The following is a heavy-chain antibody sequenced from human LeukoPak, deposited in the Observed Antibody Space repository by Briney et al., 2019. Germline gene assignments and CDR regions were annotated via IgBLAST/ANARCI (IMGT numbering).Heavy chain of an antibody. D-gene: IGHD1-1*01. V-gene: IGHV3-9*01. J-gene: IGHJ3*01. Sequence: PGRSLRLSCAASGFMFDDYAMHWVRQAPGKGLEWVSGISWNSGSIGYADSVKGRFTISRDNAKNSLYLQMNSLRAEDTALYYCAKDRAGTFPSWGQGTMVTVSS. CDR2: ISWNSGSI. CDR1: GFMFDDYA. CDR3: AKDRAGTFPS.